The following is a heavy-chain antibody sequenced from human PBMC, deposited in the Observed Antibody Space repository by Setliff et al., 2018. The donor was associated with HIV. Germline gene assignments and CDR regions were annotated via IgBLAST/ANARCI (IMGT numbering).Heavy chain of an antibody. CDR2: INQSGGI. Sequence: SDTLSLTCAVSGGSFSGYYWSWIRQPPGKGLEWIGEINQSGGINYNPSLKSRVTISIDTFKNQFSMKLYSVTAADTAVYYCATASGYDLFMGAFDIWGQGTMVTVS. CDR3: ATASGYDLFMGAFDI. CDR1: GGSFSGYY. D-gene: IGHD5-12*01. V-gene: IGHV4-34*01. J-gene: IGHJ3*02.